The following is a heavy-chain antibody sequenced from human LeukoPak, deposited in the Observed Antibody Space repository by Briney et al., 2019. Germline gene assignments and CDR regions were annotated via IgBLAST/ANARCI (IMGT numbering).Heavy chain of an antibody. CDR3: ARDGSDCRGGTCDRGPYDY. CDR1: GFTFSSYA. V-gene: IGHV3-64*01. Sequence: PGGSLRLSCAASGFTFSSYAMHWVRQAPGKGLEYVSAITNNGGSTYYGNSVKGRFTISRDNSKNTLHLQMGSLRADDMAVYYCARDGSDCRGGTCDRGPYDYWGQGTLVTVSS. D-gene: IGHD2-15*01. J-gene: IGHJ4*02. CDR2: ITNNGGST.